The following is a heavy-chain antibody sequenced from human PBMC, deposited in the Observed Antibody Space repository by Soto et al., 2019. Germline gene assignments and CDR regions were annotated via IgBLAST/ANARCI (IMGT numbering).Heavy chain of an antibody. CDR3: ARHPGSGSLLLDY. V-gene: IGHV4-39*01. Sequence: SETLSLTCTVSGGSISSSSYYWGWIRQPPGKGLEWIGSIYYSGSTYYNPSLKSRVTISVDTSKNQFSLKLSSVTAADTAVYYCARHPGSGSLLLDYWGQGTLVTVSS. CDR2: IYYSGST. CDR1: GGSISSSSYY. D-gene: IGHD3-10*01. J-gene: IGHJ4*02.